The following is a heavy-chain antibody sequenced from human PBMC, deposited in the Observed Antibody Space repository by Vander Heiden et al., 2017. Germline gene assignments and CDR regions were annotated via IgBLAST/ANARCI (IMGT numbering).Heavy chain of an antibody. Sequence: QLQLVPSGAEVKKPGASVKASCKASGYTFPSSYMHWVRQAPGQGLEWMGIINPSGGSTSYAQKFQGRVTMTRDTSTSTVYMELSSLRSEDTAVYYCARGWLSGSTDNWGQGTLVTVSS. CDR1: GYTFPSSY. V-gene: IGHV1-46*03. CDR3: ARGWLSGSTDN. D-gene: IGHD3-10*01. CDR2: INPSGGST. J-gene: IGHJ4*02.